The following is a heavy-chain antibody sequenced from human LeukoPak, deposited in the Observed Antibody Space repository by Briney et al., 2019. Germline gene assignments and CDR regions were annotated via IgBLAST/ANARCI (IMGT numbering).Heavy chain of an antibody. V-gene: IGHV4-34*01. Sequence: PSETLSLTCAVYGGSFSGYYWSWIRQPPGKGLEWSGEIYHSGSTNYNPSLKSRVTISVDTSKNQFSLKLSSVTAADTAVYYCARGRRPSIAAAAKHNWFDPWGQGTLVTVSS. J-gene: IGHJ5*02. CDR1: GGSFSGYY. CDR2: IYHSGST. D-gene: IGHD6-13*01. CDR3: ARGRRPSIAAAAKHNWFDP.